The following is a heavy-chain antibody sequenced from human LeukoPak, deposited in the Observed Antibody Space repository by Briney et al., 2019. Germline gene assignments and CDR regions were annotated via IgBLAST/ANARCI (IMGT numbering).Heavy chain of an antibody. D-gene: IGHD6-19*01. CDR1: GFTFSSYE. J-gene: IGHJ4*02. V-gene: IGHV3-48*03. CDR2: ISSSGSTI. Sequence: QPGGSLRLSCAASGFTFSSYEMNWVRQAPGKGLEWVSYISSSGSTIYYADSVKGRFTISRDNAKNSLYLQMNSLRAGDTAVYYCARDKYNSGAYGDFDHWGQGTLVTVSS. CDR3: ARDKYNSGAYGDFDH.